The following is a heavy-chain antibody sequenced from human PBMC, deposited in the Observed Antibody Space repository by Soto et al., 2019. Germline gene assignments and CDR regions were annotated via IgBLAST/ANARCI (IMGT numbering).Heavy chain of an antibody. CDR2: IYYSGRT. D-gene: IGHD2-21*02. CDR1: GESISSSSYY. J-gene: IGHJ4*02. Sequence: SETLSLTCIVSGESISSSSYYWGWIRQPPGKGLEWIGSIYYSGRTYYNPSFKSRVTISIDTSKNQFSLKLSSVTARDTAVYYCARQRTTVVTQAYFDHWGQGALVTVSS. CDR3: ARQRTTVVTQAYFDH. V-gene: IGHV4-39*01.